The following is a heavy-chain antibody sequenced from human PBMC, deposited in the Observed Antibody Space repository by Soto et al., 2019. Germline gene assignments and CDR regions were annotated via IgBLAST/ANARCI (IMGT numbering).Heavy chain of an antibody. CDR1: GFTVSSSY. J-gene: IGHJ6*02. CDR3: ARGGGPAATYIYYYYGMDV. CDR2: IYSGGST. D-gene: IGHD2-2*01. V-gene: IGHV3-53*01. Sequence: EVQLVESGGGLIQPGGSLRLSCAASGFTVSSSYMTWVRQAPGKGLEWVSVIYSGGSTYYADSVKGRFTIYRDNSKNTLYLQMNSLRAEDTAVYYCARGGGPAATYIYYYYGMDVWGQGTTVTVSS.